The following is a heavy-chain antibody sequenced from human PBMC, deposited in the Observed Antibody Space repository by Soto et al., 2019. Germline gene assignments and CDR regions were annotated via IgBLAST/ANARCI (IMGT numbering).Heavy chain of an antibody. V-gene: IGHV3-23*01. CDR1: GFTFSSYA. D-gene: IGHD3-3*01. CDR3: AKETNYDFWSGSGAFDI. Sequence: GESLKISCAASGFTFSSYAMSWVRQAPGKGLEWVSAISGSGGSTYYADSVKGRFTISRDNSKNTLYLQMNSLRAEDTAVYYCAKETNYDFWSGSGAFDIWGQGTMVTVSS. J-gene: IGHJ3*02. CDR2: ISGSGGST.